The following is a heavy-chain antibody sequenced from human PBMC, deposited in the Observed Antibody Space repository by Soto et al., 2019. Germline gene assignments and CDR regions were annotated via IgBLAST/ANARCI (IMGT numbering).Heavy chain of an antibody. V-gene: IGHV1-69*06. J-gene: IGHJ6*02. CDR3: ARDSAADVIDDYYYYGMDV. CDR2: IIPIFGTA. D-gene: IGHD6-13*01. CDR1: GGTFSSYA. Sequence: QVQLVQSGAEVTKPGSSVKFSCTASGGTFSSYAISWVRQAPGQGLEWMGGIIPIFGTANYAQKFQGRVTITAYKSTSTAYMELSSLRSEDTAVYYCARDSAADVIDDYYYYGMDVWGQGTTVTV.